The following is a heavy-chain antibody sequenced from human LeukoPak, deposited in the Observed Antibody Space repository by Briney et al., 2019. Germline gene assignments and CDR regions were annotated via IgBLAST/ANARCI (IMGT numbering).Heavy chain of an antibody. CDR3: VKSGTYFLYYFYS. CDR2: ISGSSDTT. Sequence: GGSLRLSCTASGFTFSNYAVSWVRQAPGKGLEWISGISGSSDTTYYADAVKGRFTISRDNSKNTLFLQMSSLRSEDTAVYYCVKSGTYFLYYFYSWGQGTQRTVSS. V-gene: IGHV3-23*01. J-gene: IGHJ4*02. D-gene: IGHD1-26*01. CDR1: GFTFSNYA.